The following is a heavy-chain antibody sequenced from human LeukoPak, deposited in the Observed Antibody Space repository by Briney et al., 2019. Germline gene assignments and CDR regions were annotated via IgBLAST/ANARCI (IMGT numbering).Heavy chain of an antibody. CDR3: ARTYSSSFLPFAVAGTEYFQH. Sequence: ASVKVSCKASGYTFTGYYMHWVRQAPGQGLEWMGWINPNSGGTNYAQKFQGRVTTTRDTSISTAYMELSRLRSDDTAVYYCARTYSSSFLPFAVAGTEYFQHWGQGTLVTVSS. D-gene: IGHD6-19*01. CDR2: INPNSGGT. J-gene: IGHJ1*01. CDR1: GYTFTGYY. V-gene: IGHV1-2*02.